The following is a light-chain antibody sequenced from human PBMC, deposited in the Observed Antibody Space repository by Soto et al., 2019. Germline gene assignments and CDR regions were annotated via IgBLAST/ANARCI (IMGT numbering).Light chain of an antibody. Sequence: DIVLTHSPDSLAVSLGERATINCKSSQSVLYSSNNKNYLAWYQQKPGQPPKLLIYWASTLESGVPDRFSGSGSGTDFTLTISSLQAEDVAVYYCQQYYSPPITFGQGTRLEIK. CDR2: WAS. CDR3: QQYYSPPIT. CDR1: QSVLYSSNNKNY. J-gene: IGKJ5*01. V-gene: IGKV4-1*01.